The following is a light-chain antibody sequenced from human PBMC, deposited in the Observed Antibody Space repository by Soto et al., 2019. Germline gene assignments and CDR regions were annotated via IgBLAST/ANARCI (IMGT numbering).Light chain of an antibody. V-gene: IGKV3-15*01. CDR1: QSVSSN. Sequence: EIVMTQSPATLSVSTGERATLSCRASQSVSSNLAWYQQKPGQAPSLLIYGASTRATGTPARFSGSGSGTEFTLTISSLQSEDVAVYYCQQYIRWPLTFGGGTKVDIK. J-gene: IGKJ4*01. CDR3: QQYIRWPLT. CDR2: GAS.